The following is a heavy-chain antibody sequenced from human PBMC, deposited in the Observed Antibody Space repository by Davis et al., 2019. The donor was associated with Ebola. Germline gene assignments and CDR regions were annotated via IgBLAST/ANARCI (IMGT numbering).Heavy chain of an antibody. D-gene: IGHD2-15*01. CDR3: ARAVGGFSYGMDV. CDR2: MNHSGST. V-gene: IGHV4-34*01. J-gene: IGHJ6*02. CDR1: GASFTGYY. Sequence: SETLSLTCAVYGASFTGYYWSWIRQPPGKGLEWIGEMNHSGSTNYNPSLKSRVTISVDTSKNQFSLKLSSVTAADTAVYYCARAVGGFSYGMDVWGQGTTVTVSS.